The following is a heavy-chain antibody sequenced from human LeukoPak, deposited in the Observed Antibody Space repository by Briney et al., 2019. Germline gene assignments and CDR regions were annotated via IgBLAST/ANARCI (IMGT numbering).Heavy chain of an antibody. CDR3: ARLGSYHDF. D-gene: IGHD1-26*01. V-gene: IGHV4-4*09. CDR1: GASISNYY. Sequence: PSETLSLTCTVSGASISNYYWSWIRQTPEKGLEWMGRIHTSGGSSYYPSLKSRLTMSIDTSRNQLSLKLTSVTAADTAVYFCARLGSYHDFWGQGALVTVSS. CDR2: IHTSGGS. J-gene: IGHJ4*02.